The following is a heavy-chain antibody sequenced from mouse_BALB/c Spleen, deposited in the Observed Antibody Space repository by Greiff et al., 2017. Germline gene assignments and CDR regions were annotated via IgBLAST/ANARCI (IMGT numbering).Heavy chain of an antibody. Sequence: EVQLVESGGGLVQPKGSLKLSCAASGFTFNTYAMNWVRQAPGKGLEWVARIRSKSNNYATYYADSVKDRFTISRDDSQSMLYLQMNNLKTEDTAMYYCVRRYGNYAMDYWGQGTSVTVSS. CDR1: GFTFNTYA. D-gene: IGHD2-10*02. V-gene: IGHV10-1*02. CDR3: VRRYGNYAMDY. J-gene: IGHJ4*01. CDR2: IRSKSNNYAT.